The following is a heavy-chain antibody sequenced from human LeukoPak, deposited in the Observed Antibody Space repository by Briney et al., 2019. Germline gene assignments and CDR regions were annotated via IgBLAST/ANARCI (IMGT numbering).Heavy chain of an antibody. J-gene: IGHJ4*02. CDR2: TFPNGRT. Sequence: GGSLRLSCELSGFTVTSNYLNWVRQAPGGGLEWVSVTFPNGRTYYIDSVKGRVTVSRDSSKNTLYLQMTHLRAEDTAVYYCARGLATDSWGQGTLVIVS. V-gene: IGHV3-66*01. CDR3: ARGLATDS. CDR1: GFTVTSNY.